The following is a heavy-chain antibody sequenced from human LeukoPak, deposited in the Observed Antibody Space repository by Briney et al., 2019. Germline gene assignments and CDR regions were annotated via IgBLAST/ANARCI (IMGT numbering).Heavy chain of an antibody. CDR2: ISYDGSNK. V-gene: IGHV3-30-3*01. CDR3: ARSPYVLYDSSGYRGAFDI. D-gene: IGHD3-22*01. J-gene: IGHJ3*02. Sequence: GGSLRLSCAASGFTFSSYAMHWVRQAPGKGLEWVAVISYDGSNKYYADSVKGRFTSSRDNSKNTLYLQMNSLRAEDTAVYYCARSPYVLYDSSGYRGAFDIWGQGTMVTVSS. CDR1: GFTFSSYA.